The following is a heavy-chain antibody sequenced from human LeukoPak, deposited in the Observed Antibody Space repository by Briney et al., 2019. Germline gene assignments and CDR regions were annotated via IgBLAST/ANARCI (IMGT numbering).Heavy chain of an antibody. J-gene: IGHJ5*02. D-gene: IGHD3-9*01. CDR3: ATSGSRFRDHYDILTGYSGWFDP. V-gene: IGHV4-39*07. CDR1: GGSITNVNYY. CDR2: IYYSGST. Sequence: SETLSLTCTVSGGSITNVNYYWAWIRQPPGKGLEWIGSIYYSGSTYYNPSLKSRVTISVDTSNNQFSLKLSSVTAADTAVYYCATSGSRFRDHYDILTGYSGWFDPWGQGTLVTVSS.